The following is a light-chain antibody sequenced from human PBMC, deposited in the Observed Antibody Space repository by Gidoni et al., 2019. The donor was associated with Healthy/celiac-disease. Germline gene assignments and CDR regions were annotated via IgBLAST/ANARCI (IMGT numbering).Light chain of an antibody. V-gene: IGKV1-39*01. J-gene: IGKJ4*01. CDR1: QSISSY. CDR3: QQSYSTLT. Sequence: DIQMTQSPSSLSASVGARVTITCRASQSISSYLNWYQQKPGKAPKLLIYAAYSLQSGVPARFSGSGSGTDFTLTISSLQPEDFATYYCQQSYSTLTFGGGTTVEIK. CDR2: AAY.